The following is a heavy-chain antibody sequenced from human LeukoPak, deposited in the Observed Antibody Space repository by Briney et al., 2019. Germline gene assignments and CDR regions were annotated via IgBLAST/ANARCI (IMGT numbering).Heavy chain of an antibody. CDR2: IYHSGST. CDR1: GGSISSRNG. J-gene: IGHJ6*03. D-gene: IGHD2-2*01. Sequence: SETLSLTCAVSGGSISSRNGWSWVRLPPGKGLEWIGEIYHSGSTNYNPSLKSRVTISLDKSKNQFSLKLSSLTAADTAVYYCARGAPATEDYYMDVWGKGTTVTVSS. V-gene: IGHV4-4*02. CDR3: ARGAPATEDYYMDV.